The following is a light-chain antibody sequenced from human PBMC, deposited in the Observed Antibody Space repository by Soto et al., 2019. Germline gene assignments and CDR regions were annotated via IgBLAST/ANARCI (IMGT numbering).Light chain of an antibody. V-gene: IGLV2-14*01. Sequence: QSALTQPASVSGSPGQSITISCTGTSSDVGTYNFVSWYRQHPVKAPILIIFDVSSRPSGISNRFSGSKSGNTASLTISGGQAEDEADYYCSSYANSDTVIFGGGTKLTVL. CDR3: SSYANSDTVI. CDR1: SSDVGTYNF. CDR2: DVS. J-gene: IGLJ2*01.